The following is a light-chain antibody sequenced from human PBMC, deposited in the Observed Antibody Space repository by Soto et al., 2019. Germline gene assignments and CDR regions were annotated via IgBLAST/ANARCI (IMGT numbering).Light chain of an antibody. V-gene: IGLV1-47*01. CDR2: RNN. J-gene: IGLJ3*02. CDR3: AAWDDSLSCRV. CDR1: SSNIGTNY. Sequence: QSVLTQPPSASGTPGQRVTISCSGSSSNIGTNYVYWYQQLPGTAPKLLIYRNNHRPSGVPDRFSGSKSGTSASLAISGLRSEDEADYYCAAWDDSLSCRVFGGGTKLTVL.